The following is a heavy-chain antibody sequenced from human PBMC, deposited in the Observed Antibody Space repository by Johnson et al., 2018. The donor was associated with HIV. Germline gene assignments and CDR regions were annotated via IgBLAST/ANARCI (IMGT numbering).Heavy chain of an antibody. CDR1: GFTFSSYA. CDR3: AVDRGSSWPYAAFDI. CDR2: ISYDGSNK. V-gene: IGHV3-30-3*01. D-gene: IGHD6-13*01. J-gene: IGHJ3*02. Sequence: QVQLVESGGGVVQPGRSLRLSCAASGFTFSSYAMHWVRQAPGKGLEWVAVISYDGSNKYYADSVKGRFNTSRDNAKNTLHLQMNSLKTEDTAVYYCAVDRGSSWPYAAFDIWGQGTRVTVSS.